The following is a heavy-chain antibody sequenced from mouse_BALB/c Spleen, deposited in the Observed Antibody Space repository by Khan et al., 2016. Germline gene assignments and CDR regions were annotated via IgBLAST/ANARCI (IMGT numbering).Heavy chain of an antibody. Sequence: VQLQESGPGLVAPSQSLSITCTVSGFSLTGYGVNWVRQPPGKGLEWLGKIWGDGRTDYNSALKSRVRISKDNAKSQVFLKMNSLQTDDTANYYCSSDYDGFAYWGQGTLVIVSA. V-gene: IGHV2-6-7*01. CDR2: IWGDGRT. CDR3: SSDYDGFAY. J-gene: IGHJ3*01. CDR1: GFSLTGYG. D-gene: IGHD2-12*01.